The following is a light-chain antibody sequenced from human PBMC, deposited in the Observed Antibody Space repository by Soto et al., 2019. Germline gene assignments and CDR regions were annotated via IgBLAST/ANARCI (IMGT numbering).Light chain of an antibody. CDR3: QQYSSSPRT. CDR1: QSVTNY. CDR2: GAS. Sequence: EIALTQSPGTLSLSPGERATLSCRASQSVTNYLAWYQQKPGQAPRLLIYGASSRATGIPDRFSGSGSGTDFTLTISRLEPEDFAVYYCQQYSSSPRTFGQGTKVEIK. V-gene: IGKV3-20*01. J-gene: IGKJ1*01.